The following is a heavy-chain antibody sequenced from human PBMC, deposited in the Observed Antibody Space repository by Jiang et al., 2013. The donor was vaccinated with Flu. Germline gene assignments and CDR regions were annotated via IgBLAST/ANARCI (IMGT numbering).Heavy chain of an antibody. CDR3: ARDHVTMVRGARSHAFDI. D-gene: IGHD3-10*01. J-gene: IGHJ3*02. V-gene: IGHV4-30-4*01. CDR1: ISSGDYY. Sequence: ISSGDYYWSWIRQPPGKGLEWIGYIYYSGSTYYNPSLKSRVTISVDTSKNQFSLKLSSVTAADTAVYYCARDHVTMVRGARSHAFDIWGQGTMVTVSS. CDR2: IYYSGST.